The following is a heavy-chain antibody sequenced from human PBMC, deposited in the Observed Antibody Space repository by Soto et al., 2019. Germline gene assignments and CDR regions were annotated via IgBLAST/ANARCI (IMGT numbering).Heavy chain of an antibody. V-gene: IGHV4-34*01. J-gene: IGHJ6*02. Sequence: QVQLQQWGAGLLKPAETLSLTCVVNGGSFSGYYWSWIRQPSWKGREWIGEINDSGITDINPSLKCRVSISVDSYKNRFSLILSSVTAADTAVYYCARGRSSIPSRRGIGYYGLDVWGQGTTVTVSS. CDR2: INDSGIT. CDR3: ARGRSSIPSRRGIGYYGLDV. CDR1: GGSFSGYY. D-gene: IGHD6-6*01.